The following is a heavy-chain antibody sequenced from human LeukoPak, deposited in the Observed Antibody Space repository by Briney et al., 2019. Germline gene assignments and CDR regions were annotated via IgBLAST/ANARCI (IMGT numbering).Heavy chain of an antibody. V-gene: IGHV3-15*01. D-gene: IGHD3-9*01. Sequence: GGSLRLSCAVSGFTFTNAWMTWVRQAPGKGLEWVGRIKRNTDGGTTDFAAPVKGRFTISRDDSRNSVSLQMNSLKTEDTAVYYCATRPPPYSDLLNGYLDYWGQGALVTVSS. CDR3: ATRPPPYSDLLNGYLDY. CDR1: GFTFTNAW. J-gene: IGHJ4*02. CDR2: IKRNTDGGTT.